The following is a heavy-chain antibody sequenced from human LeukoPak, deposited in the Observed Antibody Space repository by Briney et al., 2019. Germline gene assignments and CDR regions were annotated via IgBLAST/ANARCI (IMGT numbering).Heavy chain of an antibody. CDR1: GFTISIYW. CDR2: IKQDGSEK. J-gene: IGHJ4*02. CDR3: ARETHLATHFFDY. D-gene: IGHD3-3*02. V-gene: IGHV3-7*01. Sequence: GGSLRLSCAASGFTISIYWMSWVRQAPGKGLEWVANIKQDGSEKYYVDSVKGRFTISRDNAKNSLYLQMNSLRAEDTAVYYCARETHLATHFFDYWGQGTLVTVSS.